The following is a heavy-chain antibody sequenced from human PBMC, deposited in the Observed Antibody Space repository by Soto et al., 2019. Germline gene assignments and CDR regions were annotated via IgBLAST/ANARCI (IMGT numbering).Heavy chain of an antibody. CDR2: ISGSGGST. V-gene: IGHV3-23*01. Sequence: GGSLRLSCAASGFTFSSYAMSWVRQAPGKGLEWVSAISGSGGSTYYADSVKGRFTISRDNSKNTLYLQMNSLRAEDTAVYYCAKSIGLLWFGVLADASYYYRDGMDFWAQGTSDIVSS. J-gene: IGHJ6*02. D-gene: IGHD3-10*01. CDR1: GFTFSSYA. CDR3: AKSIGLLWFGVLADASYYYRDGMDF.